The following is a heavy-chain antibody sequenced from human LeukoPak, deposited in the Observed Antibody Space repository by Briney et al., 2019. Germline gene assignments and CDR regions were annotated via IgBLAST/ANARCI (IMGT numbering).Heavy chain of an antibody. J-gene: IGHJ4*02. CDR3: ARVPHDDNPLRLYYLDY. CDR1: GYSISRGYY. V-gene: IGHV4-38-2*01. D-gene: IGHD1-14*01. CDR2: IYHSGNT. Sequence: SETLSLTCAVSGYSISRGYYWGWIRQPPGKGLEWIGSIYHSGNTYYNPSLKSRVTISLDTSKNQFSLKLSSVTAADTAVYYCARVPHDDNPLRLYYLDYWGQGTLVTVSS.